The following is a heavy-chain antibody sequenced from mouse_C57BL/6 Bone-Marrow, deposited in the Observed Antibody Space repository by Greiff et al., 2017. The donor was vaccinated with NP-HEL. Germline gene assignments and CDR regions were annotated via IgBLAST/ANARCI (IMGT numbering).Heavy chain of an antibody. CDR2: IRSKANNHAT. CDR3: TRQDYRSPWFAF. CDR1: GFTFSDAW. J-gene: IGHJ3*01. Sequence: EVQLEESGGGLVQPGGSMKLSCAASGFTFSDAWMDWVRQSPEKGLEWVAEIRSKANNHATYYAESVKGRLTISRDASKRCINLQMNSLGAEDTVIYCCTRQDYRSPWFAFCGQGTLTPVSA. D-gene: IGHD2-14*01. V-gene: IGHV6-6*01.